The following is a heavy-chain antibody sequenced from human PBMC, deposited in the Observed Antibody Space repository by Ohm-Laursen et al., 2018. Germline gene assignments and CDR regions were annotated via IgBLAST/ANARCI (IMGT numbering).Heavy chain of an antibody. V-gene: IGHV3-7*03. CDR3: ARAGGSYYVGY. J-gene: IGHJ4*02. Sequence: GSLRLSCTASGFTFSSYWMNWVRQAPGKGLEWVANIKQDGSEKYYVDSVKGRFTISRDNSKNTLYLQMNSLRAEDTAVYYCARAGGSYYVGYWGQGTLVTVSS. CDR1: GFTFSSYW. D-gene: IGHD1-26*01. CDR2: IKQDGSEK.